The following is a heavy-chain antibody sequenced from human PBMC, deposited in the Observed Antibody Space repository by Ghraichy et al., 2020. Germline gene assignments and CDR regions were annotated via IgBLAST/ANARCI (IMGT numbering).Heavy chain of an antibody. CDR3: ATDKGAAAFDY. J-gene: IGHJ4*02. CDR2: IWHDGSKT. Sequence: GSLRLSCAASGFTLSDYGMHWVRQAPGEGLEWVAVIWHDGSKTIHADSVKGRFTISRDNSKNTLYLEMSSLRAEDTAVYYCATDKGAAAFDYWGQGTLVTVSS. D-gene: IGHD2-15*01. CDR1: GFTLSDYG. V-gene: IGHV3-33*01.